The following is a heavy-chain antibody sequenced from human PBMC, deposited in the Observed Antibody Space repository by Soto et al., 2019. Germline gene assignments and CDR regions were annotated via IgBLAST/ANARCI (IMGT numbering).Heavy chain of an antibody. CDR2: ISAGGDST. V-gene: IGHV3-23*01. CDR1: GFTFSSYP. CDR3: ARRV. J-gene: IGHJ4*02. Sequence: EVQLLESGGGWVQPGGSLRLSCATSGFTFSSYPMNWVRQAPGKGLEWVSGISAGGDSTYYADSVKGRFTIFRDNSKISVYRKINSLRAEDTPFYYWARRVWARGPLVTVPS.